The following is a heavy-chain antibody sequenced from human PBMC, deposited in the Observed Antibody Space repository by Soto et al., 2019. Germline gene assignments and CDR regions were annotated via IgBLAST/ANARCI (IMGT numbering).Heavy chain of an antibody. D-gene: IGHD3-9*01. CDR2: INTGNGNT. J-gene: IGHJ4*02. V-gene: IGHV1-3*04. CDR3: VRDYYDNLTGPKPTDY. Sequence: ASVKVSCKASGYSSSNFAIHWVRQAPGQRLEWMGWINTGNGNTKYSQKLQGRVTITRDTSASTAYMEVSSLRSEDTAVYYCVRDYYDNLTGPKPTDYSCPAPL. CDR1: GYSSSNFA.